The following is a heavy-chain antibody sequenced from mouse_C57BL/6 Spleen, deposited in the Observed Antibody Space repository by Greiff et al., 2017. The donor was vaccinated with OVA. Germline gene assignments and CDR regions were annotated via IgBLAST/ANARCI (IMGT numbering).Heavy chain of an antibody. CDR3: ASPYYYGSIYFDY. CDR1: GYTFTSYG. Sequence: VQLQQSGAELARPGASVKLSCKASGYTFTSYGISWVKQRTGQGLEWIGEIYPRSGNTYYNEKFKGKATLTADKSSSTAYMELRSLTSEDSAVYFCASPYYYGSIYFDYWGQGTTLTVSS. D-gene: IGHD1-1*01. CDR2: IYPRSGNT. J-gene: IGHJ2*01. V-gene: IGHV1-81*01.